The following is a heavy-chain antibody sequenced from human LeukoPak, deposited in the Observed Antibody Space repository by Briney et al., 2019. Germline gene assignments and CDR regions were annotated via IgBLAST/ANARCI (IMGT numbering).Heavy chain of an antibody. Sequence: GGSLRLSCAASGFTFSKAWMTWVRQAPGKGLKWVGLIKSNTDGGTTDYAAPVKGRFTISRDDSKSTLYLQMNSLKAEDTAVYYCTTGAWIQLWLADYWGRGTLVTVSS. CDR2: IKSNTDGGTT. CDR1: GFTFSKAW. D-gene: IGHD5-18*01. J-gene: IGHJ4*02. CDR3: TTGAWIQLWLADY. V-gene: IGHV3-15*01.